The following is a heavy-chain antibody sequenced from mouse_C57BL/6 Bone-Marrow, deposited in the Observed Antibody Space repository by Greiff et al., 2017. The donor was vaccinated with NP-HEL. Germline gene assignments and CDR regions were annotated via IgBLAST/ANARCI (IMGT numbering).Heavy chain of an antibody. V-gene: IGHV3-6*01. D-gene: IGHD4-1*01. CDR3: ARDRNWDPYAMDY. CDR2: ISYDGSN. Sequence: ESGPGLVKPSQSLSLTCSVTGYSITSGYYWNWIRQFPGNKLEWMGYISYDGSNNYNPSLKNRISITRDTSNNQFFLKLNSVTTEDTATYYCARDRNWDPYAMDYWGQGTSVTVSS. CDR1: GYSITSGYY. J-gene: IGHJ4*01.